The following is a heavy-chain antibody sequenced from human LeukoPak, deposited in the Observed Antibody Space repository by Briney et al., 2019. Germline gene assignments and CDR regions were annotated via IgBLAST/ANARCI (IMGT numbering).Heavy chain of an antibody. Sequence: GGSLRLSCAASGFTVSSNYMSWVRQAPGKGLEWVSVIYSGGSTYYADSVKGRFTISRDNSKNTLYLQMNSLGAEDTAVYYCARYSSSWAFDYWGQGTLVTVSS. CDR1: GFTVSSNY. V-gene: IGHV3-66*01. D-gene: IGHD6-13*01. CDR3: ARYSSSWAFDY. CDR2: IYSGGST. J-gene: IGHJ4*02.